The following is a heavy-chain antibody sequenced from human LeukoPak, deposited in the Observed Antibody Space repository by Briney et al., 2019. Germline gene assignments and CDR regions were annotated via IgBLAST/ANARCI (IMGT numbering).Heavy chain of an antibody. V-gene: IGHV1-2*04. Sequence: ASVTVSCKASGYTFTGYYIHWVRQAPGQGLEWMGWINPNSGGTNYAQMSQGWVTTSRDTSISTAYMELSRLRSDDTAVYYCARAGGASDSSGWYVFDYWGQ. D-gene: IGHD6-19*01. CDR1: GYTFTGYY. J-gene: IGHJ4*02. CDR2: INPNSGGT. CDR3: ARAGGASDSSGWYVFDY.